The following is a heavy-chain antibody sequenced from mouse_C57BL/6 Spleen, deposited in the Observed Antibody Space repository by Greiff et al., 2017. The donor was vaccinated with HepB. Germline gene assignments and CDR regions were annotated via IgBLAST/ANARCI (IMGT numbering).Heavy chain of an antibody. D-gene: IGHD2-1*01. Sequence: QVQLQQSGAELMKPGASVKLSCKATGYTFTGYWIEWVKQRPGHGLEWIGEILPGSGSTNYNEKFKGKATFNADTSSNTAYMQISSLTTEDSAIYYCARDGNYRFAYWGQGTLVTVSA. CDR3: ARDGNYRFAY. J-gene: IGHJ3*01. CDR1: GYTFTGYW. CDR2: ILPGSGST. V-gene: IGHV1-9*01.